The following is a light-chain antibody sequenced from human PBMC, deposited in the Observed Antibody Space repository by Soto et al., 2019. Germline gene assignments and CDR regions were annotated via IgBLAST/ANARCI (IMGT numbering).Light chain of an antibody. CDR1: QSVSSN. J-gene: IGKJ4*01. V-gene: IGKV3-15*01. Sequence: EIVMTQSQATLSVSPGEGATLSCRASQSVSSNLAWYQQKPGQAPRLLIYAASTRATGIPARFTGSGSGTEFTPTISSLQSDDFGVYYCQQYSSWPLTFGGGTKVEIK. CDR2: AAS. CDR3: QQYSSWPLT.